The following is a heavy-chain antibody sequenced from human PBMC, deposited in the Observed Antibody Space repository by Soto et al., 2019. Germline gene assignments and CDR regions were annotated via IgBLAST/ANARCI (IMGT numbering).Heavy chain of an antibody. CDR1: GGSFSGYY. J-gene: IGHJ5*02. CDR2: INHSGST. CDR3: GGYCSGGSCPREFDP. D-gene: IGHD2-15*01. V-gene: IGHV4-34*01. Sequence: SETLSLTCAVYGGSFSGYYWSWIRQPPGKGLEWIGEINHSGSTNYNPSLKSRVTISVDTSKNQFFLKLSSVTAADTAVYYCGGYCSGGSCPREFDPWGQGTLVTVSS.